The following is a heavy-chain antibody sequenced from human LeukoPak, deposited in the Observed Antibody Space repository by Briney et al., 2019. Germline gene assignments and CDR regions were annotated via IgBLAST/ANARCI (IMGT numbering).Heavy chain of an antibody. CDR3: ARFPDAYCGGDCSAGGSDY. D-gene: IGHD2-21*02. CDR2: INHSGST. J-gene: IGHJ4*02. V-gene: IGHV4-34*01. Sequence: SETLSLTCAVYGGSFSGYYWSWIRQPPGKGLEWIGEINHSGSTNYNPSLKSRVTISVDTSKNQFSLKLSSVTAADTAVYYCARFPDAYCGGDCSAGGSDYWGQGTLVTVS. CDR1: GGSFSGYY.